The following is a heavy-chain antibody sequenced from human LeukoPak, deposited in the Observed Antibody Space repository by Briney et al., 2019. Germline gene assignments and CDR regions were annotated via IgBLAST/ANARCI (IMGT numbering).Heavy chain of an antibody. CDR2: ISYDGSNK. CDR1: GSTFSSYG. CDR3: ARGGGFTGDY. V-gene: IGHV3-30*03. J-gene: IGHJ4*02. D-gene: IGHD7-27*01. Sequence: GGSLRLSCAASGSTFSSYGMHWVRQAPGKGLEWVAVISYDGSNKYYADSVKGRFTISRDNAKKSLYLQMNSLRAEDTAVYYCARGGGFTGDYWGQGTLVTVSS.